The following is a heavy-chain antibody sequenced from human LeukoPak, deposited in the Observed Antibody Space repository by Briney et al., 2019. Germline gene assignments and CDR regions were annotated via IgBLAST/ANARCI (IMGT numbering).Heavy chain of an antibody. D-gene: IGHD3-22*01. V-gene: IGHV4-39*01. Sequence: SETLSLTCTVSGGSISSSSYYWAWVRQPPGKGLEWVGSIYYTGSTYYNPSLQSRVTISVDTSKNQFSLKLSSVTAADTAVYYCARHGPYYYDSSGYYYPGYFQHWGQGTLVTVSS. CDR3: ARHGPYYYDSSGYYYPGYFQH. CDR2: IYYTGST. CDR1: GGSISSSSYY. J-gene: IGHJ1*01.